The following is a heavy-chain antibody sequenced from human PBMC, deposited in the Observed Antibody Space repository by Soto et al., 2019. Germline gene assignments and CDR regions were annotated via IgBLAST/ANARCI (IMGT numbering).Heavy chain of an antibody. CDR2: IRSKAYGGTT. D-gene: IGHD3-9*01. CDR3: TRSPSRYYDILTGYYSYYYYYGMEV. CDR1: GFTFGDYA. Sequence: GGSLRLSCTASGFTFGDYAMSWFRQAPGKGLEWVGFIRSKAYGGTTEYAASVKGRFTTSRDDSKSIAYLQMNSLKTEDTAVYYCTRSPSRYYDILTGYYSYYYYYGMEVWGQGTTVTVPS. J-gene: IGHJ6*02. V-gene: IGHV3-49*03.